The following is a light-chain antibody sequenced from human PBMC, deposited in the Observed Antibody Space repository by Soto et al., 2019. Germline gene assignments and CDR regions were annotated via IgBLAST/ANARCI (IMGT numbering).Light chain of an antibody. CDR1: SSDVGGYNC. Sequence: QSVLTQPRSVSGSPGQSVTISCTGTSSDVGGYNCVSWYQQHPGKAPQLIIYDVTQRPSGVPDRFSGSKSGNTASLSISGLQAEDEAEYSCCSHSASYPFVSGTGTKVTVL. CDR2: DVT. CDR3: CSHSASYPFV. J-gene: IGLJ1*01. V-gene: IGLV2-11*01.